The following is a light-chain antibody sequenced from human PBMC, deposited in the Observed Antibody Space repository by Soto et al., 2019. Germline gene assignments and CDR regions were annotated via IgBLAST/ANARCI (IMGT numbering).Light chain of an antibody. CDR1: QDISNY. Sequence: DIQMTQSPSSLSASVGDRVTITCQASQDISNYLNWYQQKPGKAPKLLIYKASTLKSGVPSRFSGSGSGTEFTLTISSLQPDDFATYYCQHYNSYSEAFAQGTKVDIK. CDR2: KAS. J-gene: IGKJ1*01. CDR3: QHYNSYSEA. V-gene: IGKV1-5*03.